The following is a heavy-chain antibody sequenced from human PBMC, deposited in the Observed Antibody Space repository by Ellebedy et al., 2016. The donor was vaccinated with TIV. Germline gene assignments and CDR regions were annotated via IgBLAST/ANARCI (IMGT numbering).Heavy chain of an antibody. J-gene: IGHJ3*02. CDR1: GGSFSGYY. V-gene: IGHV4-34*01. Sequence: MPSETLSLTCAVYGGSFSGYYWSWIRQPPGKGLEWIGEINHSGSTNYNPSLKRRVTISVDTSKNQFSLKLSSVTAADTAVYYCARVRKRWELLNSVFADIWGQGTMVTVSS. CDR2: INHSGST. CDR3: ARVRKRWELLNSVFADI. D-gene: IGHD1-26*01.